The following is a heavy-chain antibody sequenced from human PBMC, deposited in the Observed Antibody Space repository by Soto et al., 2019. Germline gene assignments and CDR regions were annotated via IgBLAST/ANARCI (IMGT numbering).Heavy chain of an antibody. Sequence: QVQLVQSGAEVKKPGSSVKVSCKASGGTLRNYAFSWVRQAPGQGLEWMGSIIPVYGTENNAQKFQGRVAIAADESKSTVYMERSSLRSEDTAMYYWARESGDYVNTNYFYYGMDVWGQGTAVIVSS. CDR3: ARESGDYVNTNYFYYGMDV. J-gene: IGHJ6*02. D-gene: IGHD4-17*01. CDR1: GGTLRNYA. CDR2: IIPVYGTE. V-gene: IGHV1-69*01.